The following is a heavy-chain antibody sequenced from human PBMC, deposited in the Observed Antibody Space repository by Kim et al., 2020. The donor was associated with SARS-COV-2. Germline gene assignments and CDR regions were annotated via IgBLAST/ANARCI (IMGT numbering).Heavy chain of an antibody. CDR1: GFTFSSYA. CDR3: ARDRGAYGSGSYPYYYYGMDV. D-gene: IGHD3-10*01. V-gene: IGHV3-30*04. CDR2: ISYDGSNK. J-gene: IGHJ6*02. Sequence: GGSLRLSCAAYGFTFSSYAMHWVRQAPGKGLEWVAVISYDGSNKYYADSVKGRFTISRDNSKNTLYLQMNSLRAEDTAVYYCARDRGAYGSGSYPYYYYGMDVWGQGTTVTVAS.